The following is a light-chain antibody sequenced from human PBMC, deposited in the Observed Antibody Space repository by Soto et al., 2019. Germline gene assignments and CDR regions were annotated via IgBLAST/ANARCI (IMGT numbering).Light chain of an antibody. CDR3: AAWDDSLSGRYV. J-gene: IGLJ1*01. V-gene: IGLV1-47*01. CDR1: SSNIGSNY. Sequence: QSVLTQPPSASGTPGQRVTISCSGSSSNIGSNYVYWYQQRPGTAPKLLIYRNNQRPSGVPDRFSGSKSGTSASLAISGLRSEDEADYYCAAWDDSLSGRYVFGTGTKLTVL. CDR2: RNN.